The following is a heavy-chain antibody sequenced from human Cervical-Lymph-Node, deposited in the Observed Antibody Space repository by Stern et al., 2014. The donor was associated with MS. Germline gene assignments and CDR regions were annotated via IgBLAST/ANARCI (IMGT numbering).Heavy chain of an antibody. D-gene: IGHD3-10*01. Sequence: QLQLQESGPGVVKPSQTLSLTCTVSGGSISSSGHYWSWIRQHPGKGLEWIGYIYYSGTTYSNQSLNSRVTISLDTSKNQFSLNLRSVTAADTAVYYCARDRNSGYGFDIWGRGTMVTVSS. J-gene: IGHJ3*02. CDR3: ARDRNSGYGFDI. CDR2: IYYSGTT. CDR1: GGSISSSGHY. V-gene: IGHV4-31*03.